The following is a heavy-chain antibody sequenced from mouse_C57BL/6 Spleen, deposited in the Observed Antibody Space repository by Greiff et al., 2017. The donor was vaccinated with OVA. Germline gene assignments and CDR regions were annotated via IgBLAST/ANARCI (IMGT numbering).Heavy chain of an antibody. J-gene: IGHJ1*03. CDR2: IYPGSGST. Sequence: VKLQQPGAELVKPGASVKMSCKASGYTFTSYWITWVKQRPGQGLEWIGDIYPGSGSTNYNEKFKSKATLTVDTSSSTAYMQLSSLTSEDSAVYYCARWYYGSSYWYFDVWGTGTTVTVSS. D-gene: IGHD1-1*01. CDR1: GYTFTSYW. V-gene: IGHV1-55*01. CDR3: ARWYYGSSYWYFDV.